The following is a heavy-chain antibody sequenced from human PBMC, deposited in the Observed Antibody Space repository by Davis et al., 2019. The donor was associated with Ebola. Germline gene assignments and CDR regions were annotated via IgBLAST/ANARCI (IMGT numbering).Heavy chain of an antibody. Sequence: GGSLRLSCAASGSTFSSYGMHWVRQAPGKGLEWVAVISYDGSNKYYADSVKGRFTISRDNSKNTLYLQMNSLRAEDTAVYYCAKDAVVYDAVLYGMDVWGQGTTVTVSS. CDR2: ISYDGSNK. V-gene: IGHV3-30*18. CDR3: AKDAVVYDAVLYGMDV. CDR1: GSTFSSYG. D-gene: IGHD2-8*02. J-gene: IGHJ6*02.